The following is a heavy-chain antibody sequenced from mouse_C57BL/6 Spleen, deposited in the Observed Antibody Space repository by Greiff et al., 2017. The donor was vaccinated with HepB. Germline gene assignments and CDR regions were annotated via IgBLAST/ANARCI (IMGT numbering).Heavy chain of an antibody. V-gene: IGHV1-61*01. D-gene: IGHD4-1*01. CDR2: IYPSDSET. Sequence: QVQLKQPGAELVRPGSSVKLSCKASGYTFTSYWMDWVKQRPGQGLEWIGNIYPSDSETHYNQKFKDKATLTVDKSSSTAYMQLSSLTSEDSAVYYCARTLLGRNYWGQGTTLTVSS. CDR3: ARTLLGRNY. J-gene: IGHJ2*01. CDR1: GYTFTSYW.